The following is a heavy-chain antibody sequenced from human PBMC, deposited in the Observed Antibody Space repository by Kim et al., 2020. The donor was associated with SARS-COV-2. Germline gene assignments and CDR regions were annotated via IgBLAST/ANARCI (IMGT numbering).Heavy chain of an antibody. J-gene: IGHJ6*02. D-gene: IGHD7-27*01. Sequence: SVKGRFTISRDNSKNTLYLQMNSLRAEDTAVYYCARHRMELGYYYYGMDVWGQGTTVTVSS. CDR3: ARHRMELGYYYYGMDV. V-gene: IGHV3-66*04.